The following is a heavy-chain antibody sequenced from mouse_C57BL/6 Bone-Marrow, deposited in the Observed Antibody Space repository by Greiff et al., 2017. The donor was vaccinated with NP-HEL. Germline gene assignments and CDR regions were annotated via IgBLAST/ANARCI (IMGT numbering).Heavy chain of an antibody. J-gene: IGHJ3*01. V-gene: IGHV1-62-2*01. CDR3: ARHERGAYYSNYAWFAY. D-gene: IGHD2-5*01. Sequence: VQLQQSGAELVKPGASVKLSCKASGYTFTEYTIHWVKQRSGQGLEWIGWFYPGSGSIKYNEKFKDKATLTADKSSSTVYMELSRMTSEDSAVYFCARHERGAYYSNYAWFAYWGQGTLVTVSA. CDR2: FYPGSGSI. CDR1: GYTFTEYT.